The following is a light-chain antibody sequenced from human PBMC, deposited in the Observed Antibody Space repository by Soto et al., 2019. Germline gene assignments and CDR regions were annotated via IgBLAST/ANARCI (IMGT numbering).Light chain of an antibody. CDR3: QQYGSSPLT. CDR2: RAS. Sequence: EIVLTQSPGTLSLYPGERATLSCRASQSVSRNYLAWYQQKPGQAPKVLIYRASSRATGIPDRFSGSGSGTDFTLTISRLEPEDFAVYYCQQYGSSPLTFGGGTKVEIK. CDR1: QSVSRNY. J-gene: IGKJ4*01. V-gene: IGKV3-20*01.